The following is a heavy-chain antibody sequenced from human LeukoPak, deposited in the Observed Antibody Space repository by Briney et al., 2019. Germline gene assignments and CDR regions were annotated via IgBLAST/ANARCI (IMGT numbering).Heavy chain of an antibody. CDR1: GFTFSSYS. V-gene: IGHV3-48*01. Sequence: GGSLRLSCAASGFTFSSYSMNWVRQAPGKGLEWVSYISSSSSTIYYADSVKGRFTISRDNAKNSLYLQMNSLRAEDTAVYYCAALTYYYDSSGYYAPDYWGQGTLVTVSS. D-gene: IGHD3-22*01. CDR3: AALTYYYDSSGYYAPDY. J-gene: IGHJ4*02. CDR2: ISSSSSTI.